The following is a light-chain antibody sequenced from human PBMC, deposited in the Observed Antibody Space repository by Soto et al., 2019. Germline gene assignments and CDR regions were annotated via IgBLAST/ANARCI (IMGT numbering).Light chain of an antibody. CDR3: QQHGSSPPWT. CDR2: GVS. CDR1: QSVSSSY. J-gene: IGKJ1*01. V-gene: IGKV3-20*01. Sequence: EIVLTQSPGTLSLSPGERATLSCRASQSVSSSYLAWYQQKPGQAPRLLIYGVSSRATGIPDRFSGSGSGTDFTLSISRLEPEDFAVYYCQQHGSSPPWTFGQGTKVEIK.